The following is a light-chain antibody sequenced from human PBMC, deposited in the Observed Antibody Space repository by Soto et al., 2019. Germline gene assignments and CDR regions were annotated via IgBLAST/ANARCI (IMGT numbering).Light chain of an antibody. CDR3: QQYNNWPPKQYT. Sequence: EIVMTQSPATLSVSPGERATLSCRASQSVSSNLAWYQHKPGQAPRLLIYGASTRATGIPARFSASGSGTEFSLTISSLQSEDFAVYYCQQYNNWPPKQYTFGQGTMLEIK. V-gene: IGKV3-15*01. CDR2: GAS. J-gene: IGKJ2*01. CDR1: QSVSSN.